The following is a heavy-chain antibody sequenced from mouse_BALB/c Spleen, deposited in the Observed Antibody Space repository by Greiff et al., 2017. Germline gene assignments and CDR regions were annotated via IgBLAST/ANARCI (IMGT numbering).Heavy chain of an antibody. CDR3: ARDLYDGYHYFDY. CDR1: GYAFTNYL. J-gene: IGHJ2*01. V-gene: IGHV1-54*01. Sequence: QVQLQQSGDDLVKPGASVKVSCKASGYAFTNYLIEWVKQRPGQGLEWIGVINPGSGGTNYNEKFKGKATLTADKSSSTAYMQLSSLTSDDSAVYFCARDLYDGYHYFDYWGQGTTLTVSS. CDR2: INPGSGGT. D-gene: IGHD2-3*01.